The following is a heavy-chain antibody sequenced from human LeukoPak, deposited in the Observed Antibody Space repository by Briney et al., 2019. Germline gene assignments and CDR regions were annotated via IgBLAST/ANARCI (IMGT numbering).Heavy chain of an antibody. J-gene: IGHJ4*02. D-gene: IGHD3-10*01. Sequence: GGSLRLSCAASGFTFSSYGMHWVRQAPGKGLEWVAVISYDGRNKYYADSVKGRFTISRDNSKNTLYLQMNSLRAEDTAVYYCAKEHLATMVRGVLDYWGQGTLVTVSS. CDR3: AKEHLATMVRGVLDY. V-gene: IGHV3-30*18. CDR1: GFTFSSYG. CDR2: ISYDGRNK.